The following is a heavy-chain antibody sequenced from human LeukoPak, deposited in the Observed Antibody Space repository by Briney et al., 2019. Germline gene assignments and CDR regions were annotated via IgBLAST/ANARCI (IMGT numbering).Heavy chain of an antibody. CDR3: ARFTRGTSDY. J-gene: IGHJ4*02. Sequence: PSETLSLTCTVSGGSISSGGYYWSWIRQHPGKGLEWIGYIYYGGSTYYNPSLKSRVTISVDTSKNQFSLKLSSVTAADTAVYYCARFTRGTSDYWGQGTLVTVSS. D-gene: IGHD1-14*01. CDR2: IYYGGST. CDR1: GGSISSGGYY. V-gene: IGHV4-31*03.